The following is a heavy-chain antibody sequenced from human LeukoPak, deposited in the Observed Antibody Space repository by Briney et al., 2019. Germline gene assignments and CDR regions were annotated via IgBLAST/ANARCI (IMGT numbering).Heavy chain of an antibody. Sequence: SETLSLPCTVSGDSLNRYYWSWIRQTPGKGLEWIGDIYYSGSTNYNPSLKSRVTISVDTSKNQFSLKLSSVTAADTAVYYCARHTEIAPLCSFKYWGQGTLVTVSS. J-gene: IGHJ4*02. CDR2: IYYSGST. CDR3: ARHTEIAPLCSFKY. V-gene: IGHV4-59*08. D-gene: IGHD2-21*01. CDR1: GDSLNRYY.